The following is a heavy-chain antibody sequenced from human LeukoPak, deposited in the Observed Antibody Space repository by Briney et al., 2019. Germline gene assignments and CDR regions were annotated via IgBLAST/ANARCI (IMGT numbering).Heavy chain of an antibody. CDR2: IYYSGST. J-gene: IGHJ3*02. D-gene: IGHD2-15*01. CDR3: ARVVVGNDAFDI. V-gene: IGHV4-31*03. CDR1: GGSISSGGYY. Sequence: SQTLSLTCTVSGGSISSGGYYWSWIRQHPGKGLEWIGYIYYSGSTYYNPSLKSRVTISVDTSKNQFSLKLSSVTAADTAVYYCARVVVGNDAFDIWGQGTMVTVSS.